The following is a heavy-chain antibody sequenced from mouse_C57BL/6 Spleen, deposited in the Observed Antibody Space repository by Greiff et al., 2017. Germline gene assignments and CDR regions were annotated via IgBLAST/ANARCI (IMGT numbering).Heavy chain of an antibody. CDR3: ARSMITTRYFDY. D-gene: IGHD2-4*01. CDR2: INPSNGGT. Sequence: QVQLQQPGTELVKPGASVKLSCKASGYTFTSYWMHWVKQRPGQGLEWIGNINPSNGGTNYNEKFKSKATLTVDKSSSTAYMELNSLTSEDSAVYYCARSMITTRYFDYWGQGTTLTVSS. J-gene: IGHJ2*01. V-gene: IGHV1-53*01. CDR1: GYTFTSYW.